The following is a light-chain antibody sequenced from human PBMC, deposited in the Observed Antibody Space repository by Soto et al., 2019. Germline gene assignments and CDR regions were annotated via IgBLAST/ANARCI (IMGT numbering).Light chain of an antibody. CDR2: GTS. CDR3: QQYNSYLLS. CDR1: QIIDNNH. V-gene: IGKV3-20*01. J-gene: IGKJ4*01. Sequence: EIVLTQSRGTLSLSPVERFSLFSRASQIIDNNHLAWYQQKPGQAPRLLIHGTSNRATGIPDRFSGSGSGTEFTLTISSLQPDDFATYYCQQYNSYLLSCGGGTKGDIK.